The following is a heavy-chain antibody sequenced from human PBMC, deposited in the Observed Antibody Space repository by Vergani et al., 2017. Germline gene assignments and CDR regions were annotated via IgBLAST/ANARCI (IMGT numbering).Heavy chain of an antibody. J-gene: IGHJ3*01. CDR3: TKVCGSTSCPYGGGAFDV. Sequence: QLLESGGGLIQPGGSLRLSCAASGFTFNSYAMTWVRQAPGKGLEWVSGINNNGGSTYYADSVKGRFTISRDNSKNTLYLQMTDLRAEDTATYYCTKVCGSTSCPYGGGAFDVWGHGTMVTVSS. CDR2: INNNGGST. D-gene: IGHD2-2*01. V-gene: IGHV3-23*01. CDR1: GFTFNSYA.